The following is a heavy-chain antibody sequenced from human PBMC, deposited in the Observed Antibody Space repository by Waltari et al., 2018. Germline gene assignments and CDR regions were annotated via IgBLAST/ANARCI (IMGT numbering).Heavy chain of an antibody. Sequence: QVQLVESGGGVVQPGGSLRLSCAASGFTFSSYGMHWVRQAPGKGLEWVAFIRYDGSNKYYADSGKGRFTISRDNSKNTLYLKMNSLRAEDTAVYYCAKDREGYSSGWYFDYWGQGTLVTVSS. V-gene: IGHV3-30*02. D-gene: IGHD6-19*01. CDR3: AKDREGYSSGWYFDY. CDR1: GFTFSSYG. CDR2: IRYDGSNK. J-gene: IGHJ4*02.